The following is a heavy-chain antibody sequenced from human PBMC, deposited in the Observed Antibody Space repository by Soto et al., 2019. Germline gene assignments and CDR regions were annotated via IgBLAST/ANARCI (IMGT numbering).Heavy chain of an antibody. CDR1: GFTFSDYW. Sequence: EVQLVESGGGFVQPGGSLRVSCAASGFTFSDYWMHWVRQAPGKGLVWVSRIKGDGSRIDFADSVRGRFTISRDNAENTVFLQMNRLGADAAAVYYCGRGAYNAYYIENWGQGTVVTVSS. CDR3: GRGAYNAYYIEN. V-gene: IGHV3-74*01. J-gene: IGHJ4*02. D-gene: IGHD3-10*01. CDR2: IKGDGSRI.